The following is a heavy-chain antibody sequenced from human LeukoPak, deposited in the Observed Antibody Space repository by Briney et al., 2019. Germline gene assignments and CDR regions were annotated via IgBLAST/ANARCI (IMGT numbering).Heavy chain of an antibody. J-gene: IGHJ4*02. CDR2: ISSSSSHI. V-gene: IGHV3-21*01. Sequence: GGSLRLSCAASGFTFSSYSMNWVRQAPGKGLEWVSSISSSSSHIYYADSVKGRFTISRDNAKNSLCLQMNSLRAEDTAVYYCAGSTLWFGEYFFDYWGQGTLVTVSS. CDR3: AGSTLWFGEYFFDY. D-gene: IGHD3-10*01. CDR1: GFTFSSYS.